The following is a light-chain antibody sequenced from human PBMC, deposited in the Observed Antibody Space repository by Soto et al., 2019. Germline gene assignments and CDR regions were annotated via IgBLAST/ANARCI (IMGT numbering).Light chain of an antibody. CDR2: EVN. Sequence: QSALTQPASVSGSPGQSITISCTGTSSDIGGYNYVSWYQQHPGKAPKLMIYEVNNRPSGVSNRFSGSRSGNTASLTISGLQAEDEADYYCSSYRSSSLVFGGGTKVTVL. CDR3: SSYRSSSLV. J-gene: IGLJ2*01. CDR1: SSDIGGYNY. V-gene: IGLV2-14*01.